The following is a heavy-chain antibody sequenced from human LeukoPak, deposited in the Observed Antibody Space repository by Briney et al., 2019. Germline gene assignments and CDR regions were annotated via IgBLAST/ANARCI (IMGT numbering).Heavy chain of an antibody. CDR3: ARVRSQSIVAIDYYYYYMDV. D-gene: IGHD5-12*01. J-gene: IGHJ6*03. CDR1: GYTFTSYY. CDR2: INPSGGST. V-gene: IGHV1-46*01. Sequence: ASVKVSCKASGYTFTSYYMHWVRQAPGQGLEWMGIINPSGGSTSYAQKFQGRVTMTRDTSISTAYMELSRLRSDDTAVYYCARVRSQSIVAIDYYYYYMDVWGKGTTVTVSS.